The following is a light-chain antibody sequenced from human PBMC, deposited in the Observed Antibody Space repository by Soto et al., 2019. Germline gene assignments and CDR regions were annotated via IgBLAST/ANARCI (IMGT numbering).Light chain of an antibody. CDR3: QKYSSVPV. CDR2: AAS. V-gene: IGKV1-27*01. J-gene: IGKJ3*01. Sequence: DIQMTQSPTSLSASVGDRVTITCRASQGIMNFVAWYQQKPGKAPKLLIYAASTLQSGVPSRFSGSGSGTDFTLTINSLQPEYVATYSCQKYSSVPVFGPGTKVEIK. CDR1: QGIMNF.